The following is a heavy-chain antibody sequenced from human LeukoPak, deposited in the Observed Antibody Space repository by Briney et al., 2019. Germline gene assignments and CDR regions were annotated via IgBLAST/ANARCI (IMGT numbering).Heavy chain of an antibody. CDR1: GFTFTSYG. CDR3: AKDTGYSSSWLGY. Sequence: GGSLRLSCAASGFTFTSYGMHWVRRAPGRGLEWVAVISYDGSDKHYADSVKGRFTVSRDNSKNTLYLQMNSLRAEDTAVYYCAKDTGYSSSWLGYWGQGTLVTVSS. CDR2: ISYDGSDK. D-gene: IGHD6-13*01. J-gene: IGHJ4*02. V-gene: IGHV3-30*18.